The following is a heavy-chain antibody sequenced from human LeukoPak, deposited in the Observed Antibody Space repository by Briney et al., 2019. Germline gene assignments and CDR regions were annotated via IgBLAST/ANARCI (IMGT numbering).Heavy chain of an antibody. CDR1: GGSISSYY. V-gene: IGHV4-59*01. D-gene: IGHD2-2*01. J-gene: IGHJ5*02. Sequence: SETLSLTCTVPGGSISSYYWSWIRQPPGKGLEWIGYIYYSGSTNYNPSLKSRVTISVDTSKNQFSLKLSSVTAADTAVYYCARVGGRYCSSTSCYVDWFDPWGQGTLVTVSS. CDR2: IYYSGST. CDR3: ARVGGRYCSSTSCYVDWFDP.